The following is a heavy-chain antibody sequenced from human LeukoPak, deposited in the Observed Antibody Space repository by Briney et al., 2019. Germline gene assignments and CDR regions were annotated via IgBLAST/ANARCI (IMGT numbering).Heavy chain of an antibody. J-gene: IGHJ3*02. CDR1: GGTFSSYA. D-gene: IGHD3-9*01. CDR2: IIPIFGTA. V-gene: IGHV1-69*06. CDR3: ARGPYFDWESDAFDI. Sequence: ASVKVSCKASGGTFSSYAISWVRQAPGQGLEWMGGIIPIFGTANYAQKFQGRVTITGDTSASTAYMELSSLRSEDMAVYYCARGPYFDWESDAFDIWGQGTMVTVSS.